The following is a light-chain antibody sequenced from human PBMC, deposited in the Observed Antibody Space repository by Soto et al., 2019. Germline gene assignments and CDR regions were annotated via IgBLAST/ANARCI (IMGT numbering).Light chain of an antibody. Sequence: EIVMTQSPTSLSVSPGDGAPLSCRASQSVASNVAWYQQKPGQGPRLLIHGASTRAVGVPARFSGSGSGTDFTLTINSLQPEDFAVYYCQQYHNWPPQYTFGQGTKLQIK. CDR3: QQYHNWPPQYT. V-gene: IGKV3-15*01. J-gene: IGKJ2*01. CDR2: GAS. CDR1: QSVASN.